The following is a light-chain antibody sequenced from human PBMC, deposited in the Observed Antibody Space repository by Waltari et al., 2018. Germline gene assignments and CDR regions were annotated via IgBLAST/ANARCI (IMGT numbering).Light chain of an antibody. J-gene: IGLJ2*01. CDR2: SNN. Sequence: QSVLTQPPSASGTPGQGVTISCSGSRSNIGANTVYWYQHRPGTAPKVLIYSNNQRPSWVPDRFSASKSGTSASLAVSGLQSEDEGDYYCATWDDSLNGVVFGGGTKLTVL. CDR1: RSNIGANT. CDR3: ATWDDSLNGVV. V-gene: IGLV1-44*01.